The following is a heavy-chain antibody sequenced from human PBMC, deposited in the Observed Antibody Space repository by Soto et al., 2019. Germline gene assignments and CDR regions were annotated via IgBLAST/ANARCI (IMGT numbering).Heavy chain of an antibody. D-gene: IGHD2-2*02. J-gene: IGHJ6*03. CDR3: ARGYTSRVGLENYYYYMDV. Sequence: SETLSLTCAVYGGSFSGYYWSWIRQPPGKGLEWIGEINHSGSTNYNPSLKSRVTISVDTSKNQFSLKLSSVTAADTAVYYCARGYTSRVGLENYYYYMDVWGKGTTVTVSS. V-gene: IGHV4-34*01. CDR2: INHSGST. CDR1: GGSFSGYY.